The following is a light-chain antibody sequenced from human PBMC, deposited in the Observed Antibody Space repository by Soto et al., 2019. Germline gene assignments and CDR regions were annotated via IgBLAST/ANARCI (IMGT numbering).Light chain of an antibody. CDR3: QQYNSWVT. J-gene: IGKJ4*01. Sequence: EIEMTQSPDNLSVSPGESATLSCRASQSVCTNLAWYQQKPGQAPRLLIYGASTRATGTPARFSGSGSGTEFTLTISSLQSEDFAVYYCQQYNSWVTFGGGTKVEIK. V-gene: IGKV3D-15*01. CDR2: GAS. CDR1: QSVCTN.